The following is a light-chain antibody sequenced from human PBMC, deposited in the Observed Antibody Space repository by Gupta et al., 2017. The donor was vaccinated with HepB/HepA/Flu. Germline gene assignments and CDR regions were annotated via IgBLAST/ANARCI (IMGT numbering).Light chain of an antibody. CDR1: QRVSSY. CDR3: QQRDSTPIT. CDR2: AAS. Sequence: DIQVTQSPSSLSASVGDRVTITCRASQRVSSYLNWYQQKPGKAPKLLIYAASSLQSGVPSRFSGSGSGTDFTLTISRLQPEDFATYYCQQRDSTPITFGQGTRLETK. J-gene: IGKJ5*01. V-gene: IGKV1-39*01.